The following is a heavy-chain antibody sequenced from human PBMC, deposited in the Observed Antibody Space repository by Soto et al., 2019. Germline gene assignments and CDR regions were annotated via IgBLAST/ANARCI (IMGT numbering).Heavy chain of an antibody. Sequence: QLQLQESGSGLVKPSQTLSLTCAVSGGSISSGGYSWSWIRQPPGKGLEWIGYIYHSGSTNYNPSPXSXXTISVARSKTQFSLKLSSVTAADTAVYYCARVPADGGQGTLVTVSS. J-gene: IGHJ4*02. CDR3: ARVPAD. CDR2: IYHSGST. V-gene: IGHV4-30-2*01. CDR1: GGSISSGGYS.